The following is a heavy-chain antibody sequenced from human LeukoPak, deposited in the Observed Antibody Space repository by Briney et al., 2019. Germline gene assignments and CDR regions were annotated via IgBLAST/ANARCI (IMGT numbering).Heavy chain of an antibody. CDR1: GYTFTSYA. CDR3: ARGYYDILTGLTVGRGTSENWFDP. D-gene: IGHD3-9*01. J-gene: IGHJ5*02. CDR2: INAGNGNT. Sequence: ASVKVSCKASGYTFTSYAMHWVRQAPGQRLEWMGWINAGNGNTKYSQKFQGRVTITRDTSASTAYMELSSLRSEDTAVYYCARGYYDILTGLTVGRGTSENWFDPWGQGTLVTASS. V-gene: IGHV1-3*01.